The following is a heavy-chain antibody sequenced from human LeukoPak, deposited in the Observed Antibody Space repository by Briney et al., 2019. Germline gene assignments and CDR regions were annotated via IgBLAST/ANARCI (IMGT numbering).Heavy chain of an antibody. D-gene: IGHD4-17*01. J-gene: IGHJ4*02. V-gene: IGHV3-48*04. CDR3: AREGGDYAIFDY. CDR2: ISSSAGTI. CDR1: GFTFSSYN. Sequence: GGSLRLSCAASGFTFSSYNMNWVRQAPGKGLEWLSYISSSAGTIYYADSVKGRFTISRDNAKKLVYLQMNSLRGEETAVYYCAREGGDYAIFDYWGQGTLVTVSS.